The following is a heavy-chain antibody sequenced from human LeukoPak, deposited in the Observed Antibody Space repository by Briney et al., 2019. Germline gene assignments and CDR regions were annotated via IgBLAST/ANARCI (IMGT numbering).Heavy chain of an antibody. D-gene: IGHD2-15*01. CDR3: ARARSGDCSGGSCQPLEGSDWFDP. CDR2: INPDSGGT. V-gene: IGHV1-2*04. CDR1: GYTFTGYY. J-gene: IGHJ5*02. Sequence: EASVKVSCKASGYTFTGYYMHWVRHAPGQGLEWMGWINPDSGGTNYAQTFQSCVTMTRDTSISTAYMELSRLRSDDTAVYYCARARSGDCSGGSCQPLEGSDWFDPWGQGKLVTVSS.